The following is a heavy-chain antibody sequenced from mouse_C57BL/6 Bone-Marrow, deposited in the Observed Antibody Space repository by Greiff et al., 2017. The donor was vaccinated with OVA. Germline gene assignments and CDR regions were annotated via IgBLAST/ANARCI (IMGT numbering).Heavy chain of an antibody. CDR3: ARAAWFAY. V-gene: IGHV5-4*03. CDR2: ISDGGSYT. Sequence: VMLVASGGGLVKPGGSLKLSCAASGFTFSSYAMSWVRQTPEKRLEWVATISDGGSYTYYPDNVKGRFTISRDNAKNNLYLQMSHLKSEDTAMYYCARAAWFAYWGQGTLVTVSA. CDR1: GFTFSSYA. J-gene: IGHJ3*01.